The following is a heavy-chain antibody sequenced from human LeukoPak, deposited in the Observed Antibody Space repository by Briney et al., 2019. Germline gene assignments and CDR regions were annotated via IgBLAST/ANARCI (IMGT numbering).Heavy chain of an antibody. CDR1: GFNIMNNY. V-gene: IGHV3-66*01. Sequence: GGSQRLSCAASGFNIMNNYISWVRQAPGKGLEWVAVMQTSGDTNYADSAKGRFTVSRDNSENTLSLQLNSLRADDTAVYYCAKESIGAMIVAEFGYWGQGTLVTVSS. CDR3: AKESIGAMIVAEFGY. J-gene: IGHJ4*02. D-gene: IGHD3-22*01. CDR2: MQTSGDT.